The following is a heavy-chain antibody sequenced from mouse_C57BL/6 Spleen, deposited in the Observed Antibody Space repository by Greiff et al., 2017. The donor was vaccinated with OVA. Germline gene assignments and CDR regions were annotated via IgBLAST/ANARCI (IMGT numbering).Heavy chain of an antibody. CDR3: AREGTEAPYFDY. D-gene: IGHD3-2*02. CDR2: IDPSDSET. CDR1: GYTFTSYW. V-gene: IGHV1-52*01. Sequence: QVQLKQPGAELVRPGSSVKLSCKASGYTFTSYWMHWVKQRPIQGLEWIGNIDPSDSETHYNQKFKDKATLTVDKSSSTAYMQLSSLTSEDSAVYYCAREGTEAPYFDYWGQGTTLTVSS. J-gene: IGHJ2*01.